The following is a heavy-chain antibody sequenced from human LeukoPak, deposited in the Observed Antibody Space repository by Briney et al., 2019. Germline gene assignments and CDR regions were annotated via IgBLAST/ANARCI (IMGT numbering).Heavy chain of an antibody. CDR1: GFTFRSYW. CDR2: INSDGSNT. CDR3: ARGRSITLLRGVAMSDGFDI. J-gene: IGHJ3*02. Sequence: AGGSLRLSCAASGFTFRSYWMHWVRQAPGKGLVWVSHINSDGSNTDYADSVKGRFTISRDNAKNTLYLQMNSLRAEDTAVYYCARGRSITLLRGVAMSDGFDIWGQGAMVTVSS. V-gene: IGHV3-74*01. D-gene: IGHD3-10*01.